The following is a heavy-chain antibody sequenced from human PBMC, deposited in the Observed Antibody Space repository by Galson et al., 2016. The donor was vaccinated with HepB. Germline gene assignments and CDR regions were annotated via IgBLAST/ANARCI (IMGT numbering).Heavy chain of an antibody. J-gene: IGHJ6*02. V-gene: IGHV1-18*01. CDR3: ARDLTEVAFYTGDSYYYAMDV. D-gene: IGHD3-16*01. Sequence: SVKVSCKASGYTFKNYGISWVRLAPGQGLEWMGWISAYNGNAKYAQNLQVRVALTTDRTTSTAYMELRRLRSDDTAIYFCARDLTEVAFYTGDSYYYAMDVWGPGTMVTVSS. CDR2: ISAYNGNA. CDR1: GYTFKNYG.